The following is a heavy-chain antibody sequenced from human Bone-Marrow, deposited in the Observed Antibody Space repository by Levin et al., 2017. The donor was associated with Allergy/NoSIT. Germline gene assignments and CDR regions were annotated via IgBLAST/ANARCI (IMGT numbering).Heavy chain of an antibody. Sequence: GESLKISCTASGFTFSSYSMNWVRQAPGRGLEWISYISGTSSTIYHADSMKGRFTISRDNGKDSLYLQMTSLTDEDTAVYYCTRGRPEFDYWGQGTLVTVSS. J-gene: IGHJ4*02. CDR3: TRGRPEFDY. CDR1: GFTFSSYS. V-gene: IGHV3-48*02. CDR2: ISGTSSTI.